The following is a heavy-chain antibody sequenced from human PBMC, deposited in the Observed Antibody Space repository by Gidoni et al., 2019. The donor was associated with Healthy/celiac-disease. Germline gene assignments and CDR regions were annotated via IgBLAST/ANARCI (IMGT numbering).Heavy chain of an antibody. D-gene: IGHD2-8*01. J-gene: IGHJ5*02. CDR2: IYSGGST. CDR1: GFTVSSNY. V-gene: IGHV3-66*01. CDR3: ARDRSNAPWFDP. Sequence: EVQLVESGGGLVQPGGSLRLSCAASGFTVSSNYMSWVRQAPGKGLEWVSVIYSGGSTYYADSVKGRFTISRDNSKNTLYLQMNSLRAEDTAVYYCARDRSNAPWFDPWGQGTLVTVSS.